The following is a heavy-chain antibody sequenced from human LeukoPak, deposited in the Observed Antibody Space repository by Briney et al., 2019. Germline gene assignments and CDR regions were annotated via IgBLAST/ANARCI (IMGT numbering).Heavy chain of an antibody. V-gene: IGHV4-4*02. J-gene: IGHJ3*02. CDR3: ARARSRRGYYDSSGYYSFRAFDI. D-gene: IGHD3-22*01. CDR2: IYHSGST. Sequence: SGTLSLTCAVSGGSISSSNWWSWVRQPPGKGLEWIGEIYHSGSTNYNPSLKSRVTISVDTSKNQFSLKLSSVTAADTAVYYCARARSRRGYYDSSGYYSFRAFDIWGQGTMVTVSS. CDR1: GGSISSSNW.